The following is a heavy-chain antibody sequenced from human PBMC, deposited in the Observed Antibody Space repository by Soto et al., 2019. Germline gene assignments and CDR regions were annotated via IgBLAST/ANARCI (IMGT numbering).Heavy chain of an antibody. V-gene: IGHV3-30-3*01. CDR3: ASPRSPIVVVPAIDY. CDR2: ISYDGSNK. J-gene: IGHJ4*02. CDR1: GFTFSSYA. Sequence: VQLVESGGGVVQPGRSLRLSCAASGFTFSSYAMHWVRQAPGKGLEWVAVISYDGSNKYYADSVKGRFTISRDNSKNTLYLQMNSLRAEDTAVYYCASPRSPIVVVPAIDYWGQGTLVTVSS. D-gene: IGHD2-2*01.